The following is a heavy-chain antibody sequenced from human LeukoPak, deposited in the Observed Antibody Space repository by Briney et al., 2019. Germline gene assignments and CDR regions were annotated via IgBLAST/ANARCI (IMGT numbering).Heavy chain of an antibody. CDR2: IKRDGSEI. CDR3: ATLSDRINCFGFDI. Sequence: PGGSLRLSCAASGYSFSAYWMSWVRQAPGKGLEWVANIKRDGSEIYYVDSVKGRFTISRDNTKNSLYLQMNSLRAEDTAVYYCATLSDRINCFGFDIWGLGTTVTVSS. V-gene: IGHV3-7*01. J-gene: IGHJ3*02. D-gene: IGHD1-1*01. CDR1: GYSFSAYW.